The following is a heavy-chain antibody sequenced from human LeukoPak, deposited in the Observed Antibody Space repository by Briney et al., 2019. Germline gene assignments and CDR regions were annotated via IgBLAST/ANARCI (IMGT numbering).Heavy chain of an antibody. V-gene: IGHV1-69*13. CDR3: ARGRGCSSTSCYAGGDYYYYYGMDV. D-gene: IGHD2-2*01. CDR1: GGTFSSYA. Sequence: SVKVSCKASGGTFSSYAISWVRQAPGQGLEWMGGIIPIFGTANYAQKFQGRVTITADESTSTAYMELSSLRSEDTAVYYCARGRGCSSTSCYAGGDYYYYYGMDVWGQGTTVTVSS. J-gene: IGHJ6*02. CDR2: IIPIFGTA.